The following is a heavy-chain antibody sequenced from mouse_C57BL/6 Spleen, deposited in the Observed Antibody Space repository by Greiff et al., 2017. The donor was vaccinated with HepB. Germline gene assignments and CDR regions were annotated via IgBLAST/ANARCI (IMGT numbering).Heavy chain of an antibody. CDR1: GYTFTSYW. D-gene: IGHD2-12*01. CDR2: IYPGSGST. CDR3: ARGGSYYTAWFAY. Sequence: VQLQQSGAELVKPGASVKMSCKASGYTFTSYWITWVKQRPGQGLEWIGDIYPGSGSTNYNEKFKSKATLTVDTSSSTAYMQLSSLTSEDSAVYYCARGGSYYTAWFAYWGQGTLVTVSA. J-gene: IGHJ3*01. V-gene: IGHV1-55*01.